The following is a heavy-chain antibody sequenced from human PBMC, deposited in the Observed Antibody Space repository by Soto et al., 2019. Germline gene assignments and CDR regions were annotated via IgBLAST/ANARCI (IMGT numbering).Heavy chain of an antibody. D-gene: IGHD2-8*01. Sequence: ASVKVSCKTSGDTFSNYAISWVRQAPGQGLEWMGGISPLFDYASYAHRPHDRVTITADKFTSTAYMELRSLTSDDTAIYYCAASTFKSGVSVYVCLGFWGQGTLVTVSS. CDR1: GDTFSNYA. J-gene: IGHJ4*02. CDR2: ISPLFDYA. CDR3: AASTFKSGVSVYVCLGF. V-gene: IGHV1-69*06.